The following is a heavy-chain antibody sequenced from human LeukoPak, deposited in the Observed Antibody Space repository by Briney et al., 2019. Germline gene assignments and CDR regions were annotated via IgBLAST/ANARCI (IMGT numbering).Heavy chain of an antibody. CDR1: GFTFSDYG. CDR2: IRYDGSNK. CDR3: ARDLFKARLRKFDY. Sequence: GGSLRLSCAASGFTFSDYGIHWVRQAPGKGLEGVAFIRYDGSNKYYADSVKGRFTISRDNSKNTLYLQMSSLRAEDTAVYYCARDLFKARLRKFDYWGQGTLVTVSS. D-gene: IGHD5-12*01. J-gene: IGHJ4*02. V-gene: IGHV3-30*02.